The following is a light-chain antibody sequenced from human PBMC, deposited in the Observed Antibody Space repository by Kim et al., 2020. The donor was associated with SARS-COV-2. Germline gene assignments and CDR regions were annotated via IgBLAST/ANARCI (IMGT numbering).Light chain of an antibody. V-gene: IGLV2-18*02. Sequence: GQSVTISCTGTSSDVGAYKRVSWYQQPPGTAPKIIIYEVNNRPSGVPARFSGSKSGNTASLTISGLQAEDEADYYCSSYTSSSTHVFGTGTKVTVL. CDR2: EVN. J-gene: IGLJ1*01. CDR3: SSYTSSSTHV. CDR1: SSDVGAYKR.